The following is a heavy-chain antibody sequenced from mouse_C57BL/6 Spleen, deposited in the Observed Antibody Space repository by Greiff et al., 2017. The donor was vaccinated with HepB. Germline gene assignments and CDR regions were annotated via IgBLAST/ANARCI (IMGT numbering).Heavy chain of an antibody. Sequence: QVQLKESGPGLVAPSQSLSITCTVSGFSLTSYCVHWVRQPPGKGLEWLVVIWSDGSTTYNSALKSRLSISKDNSKSQVILKMNSLQTDDTAMYYWAGHGGGTTAMDYWGQGTSVTVSS. CDR2: IWSDGST. CDR3: AGHGGGTTAMDY. V-gene: IGHV2-6-1*01. D-gene: IGHD4-1*01. CDR1: GFSLTSYC. J-gene: IGHJ4*01.